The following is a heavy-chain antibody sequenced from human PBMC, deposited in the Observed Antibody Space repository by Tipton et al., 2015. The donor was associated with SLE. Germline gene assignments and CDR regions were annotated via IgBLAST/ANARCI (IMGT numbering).Heavy chain of an antibody. Sequence: TLSLTCFVSGGYITSDIYYWGWIRQPPGKGLEWIGQIYHDGRTMYNPSLQSRVTMSVDKSKNQFSLRLSSVTAADTAVYYCARDPIPATGVSFDYWGQGTLVTVSS. D-gene: IGHD6-13*01. CDR3: ARDPIPATGVSFDY. J-gene: IGHJ4*02. CDR1: GGYITSDIYY. V-gene: IGHV4-39*07. CDR2: IYHDGRT.